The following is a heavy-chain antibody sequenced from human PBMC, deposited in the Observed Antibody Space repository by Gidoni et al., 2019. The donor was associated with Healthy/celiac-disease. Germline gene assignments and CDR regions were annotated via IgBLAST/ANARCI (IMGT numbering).Heavy chain of an antibody. Sequence: EVQLVESGGGLVQPGGSLRLSCAASGFTFSSYSMNWVRQAPGKGLEWVSYISSSSSTIYYADSVKGRFTISRDNAKNSLYLQMNSLRAEDTAVYYCARHYDFWSGYDAFDIWGQGTMVTVSS. CDR3: ARHYDFWSGYDAFDI. V-gene: IGHV3-48*04. CDR1: GFTFSSYS. CDR2: ISSSSSTI. J-gene: IGHJ3*02. D-gene: IGHD3-3*01.